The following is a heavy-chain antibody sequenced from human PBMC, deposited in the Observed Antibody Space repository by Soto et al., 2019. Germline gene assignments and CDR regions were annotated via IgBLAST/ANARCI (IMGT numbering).Heavy chain of an antibody. CDR3: ARDTERIWFDP. CDR1: GYTFTGYY. J-gene: IGHJ5*02. V-gene: IGHV1-2*02. Sequence: VQLVQSGAEVKKPGATVKISCKVSGYTFTGYYMHWVRQAPGQGLEWMGWINPSSGGTKYAQKFQGRVTLTTDMSISTAFMEVTRLRSDDTAVYYCARDTERIWFDPWGQGTLVTVSS. CDR2: INPSSGGT.